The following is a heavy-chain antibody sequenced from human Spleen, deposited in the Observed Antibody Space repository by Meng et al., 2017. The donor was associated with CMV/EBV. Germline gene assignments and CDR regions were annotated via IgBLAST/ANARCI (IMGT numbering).Heavy chain of an antibody. D-gene: IGHD6-19*01. CDR2: TIPNSDGT. Sequence: KASGNSVTDAYIHGVRQAPGQGLEWMGWTIPNSDGTKYAQKFQGRVTMTMDTSIRTAYMELSRLRSDDTAVYYCARVTKQWQGMDVWGQGTTVTVSS. V-gene: IGHV1-2*02. CDR1: GNSVTDAY. CDR3: ARVTKQWQGMDV. J-gene: IGHJ6*02.